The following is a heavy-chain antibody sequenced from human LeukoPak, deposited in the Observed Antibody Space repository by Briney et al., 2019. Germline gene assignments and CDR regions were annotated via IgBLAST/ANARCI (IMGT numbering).Heavy chain of an antibody. V-gene: IGHV4-59*12. J-gene: IGHJ4*02. CDR2: IYYSGST. Sequence: PSETLSLTCTVSGGSISSYYWSWIRQPPGKGLEWIGYIYYSGSTNYNPSLKSRVTISVDTSKNQFSLKLSSVTAADTAMYYCARGPPNYYGSGSKPFDYWGQGTLVTVSS. CDR1: GGSISSYY. CDR3: ARGPPNYYGSGSKPFDY. D-gene: IGHD3-10*01.